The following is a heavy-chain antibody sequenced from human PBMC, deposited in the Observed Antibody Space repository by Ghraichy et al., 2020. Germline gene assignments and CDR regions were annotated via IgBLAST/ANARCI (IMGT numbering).Heavy chain of an antibody. V-gene: IGHV6-1*01. CDR1: GDSVSSNSAA. D-gene: IGHD2-15*01. J-gene: IGHJ5*02. Sequence: SQTLSLTCAISGDSVSSNSAAWNWIRQSPSRGLEWLGRTYYRSKWYNDYAVSVKSRITINPDTSKNQFSLQLNSVTPEDTAVYYCAREVNVGYCSGGSCYGDWFDPWGQGTLVTVSS. CDR3: AREVNVGYCSGGSCYGDWFDP. CDR2: TYYRSKWYN.